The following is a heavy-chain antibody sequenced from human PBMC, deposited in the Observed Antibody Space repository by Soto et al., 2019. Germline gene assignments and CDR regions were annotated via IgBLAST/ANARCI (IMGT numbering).Heavy chain of an antibody. CDR3: TRHRGYSSGYWGQDF. J-gene: IGHJ4*02. CDR2: IIPMFDTT. CDR1: GGAFGSYA. V-gene: IGHV1-69*01. D-gene: IGHD5-12*01. Sequence: QVQLVQSGAEVKKPGSSVKDSCKASGGAFGSYAINWVRQAPGQGLEWMGGIIPMFDTTNYAQRFQGRVTVTADESTSTVYLELTRLRSEDTAMYYCTRHRGYSSGYWGQDFWGQGTLVTVSS.